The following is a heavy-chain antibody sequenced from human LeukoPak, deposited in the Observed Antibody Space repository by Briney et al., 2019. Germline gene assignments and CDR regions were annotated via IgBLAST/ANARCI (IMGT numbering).Heavy chain of an antibody. D-gene: IGHD3-16*02. Sequence: SETLSLTCTVSGGSISDYYWSWIRQPPGKGLEWIGWIFGSGSSNYNPSLKSRLTISVDTSKNQFSLKLTSATAADTAVYYCAREKDTWSNHAKIRYDIWGQGTMVTVSS. CDR1: GGSISDYY. CDR3: AREKDTWSNHAKIRYDI. J-gene: IGHJ3*02. V-gene: IGHV4-59*01. CDR2: IFGSGSS.